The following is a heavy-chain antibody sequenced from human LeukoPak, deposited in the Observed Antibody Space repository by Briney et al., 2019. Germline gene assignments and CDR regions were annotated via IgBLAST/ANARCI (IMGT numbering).Heavy chain of an antibody. CDR2: ISGSAGRT. D-gene: IGHD4-17*01. CDR3: AKGSSSRFYYYMAV. Sequence: GGSLRLSCAASGFTFSNFAMTWVRQAPGKGLEQVSGISGSAGRTNYADSVKGRFTISRDNSKSTLYLQMHNLRVGDTAVYYCAKGSSSRFYYYMAVWGKGTTVTVSS. J-gene: IGHJ6*03. CDR1: GFTFSNFA. V-gene: IGHV3-23*01.